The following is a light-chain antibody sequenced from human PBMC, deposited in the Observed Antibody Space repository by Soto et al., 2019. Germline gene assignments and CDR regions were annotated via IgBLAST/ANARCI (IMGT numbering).Light chain of an antibody. V-gene: IGKV3-20*01. J-gene: IGKJ2*01. CDR2: GAS. Sequence: EIVLTQSPGTLSLSPGERATLSCRASQSINSNYLAWYQQKPGQAPRLLIYGASSRATGIPDRFSGSGSGTDFTHTISRLEPEDFAVYYGQQYGSSPPRSETFGQGTKLEIK. CDR1: QSINSNY. CDR3: QQYGSSPPRSET.